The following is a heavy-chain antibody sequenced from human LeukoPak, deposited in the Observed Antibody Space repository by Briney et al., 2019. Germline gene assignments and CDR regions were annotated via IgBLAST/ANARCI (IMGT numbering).Heavy chain of an antibody. CDR2: ISAYNGNT. CDR1: GYTFTSYG. J-gene: IGHJ4*02. D-gene: IGHD1-26*01. V-gene: IGHV1-18*01. Sequence: ASVKVSCKASGYTFTSYGISWVRQAPGQGLEWMGWISAYNGNTNYAQKLQGRVTMTTDTSTSTAYMELRSLRSDDTAVYYCARDGSGSYYGARVFDYWAQGTLVTVSS. CDR3: ARDGSGSYYGARVFDY.